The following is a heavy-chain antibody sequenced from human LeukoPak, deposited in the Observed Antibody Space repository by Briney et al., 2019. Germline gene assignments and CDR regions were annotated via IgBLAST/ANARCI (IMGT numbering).Heavy chain of an antibody. CDR3: ARDSKAFEDTAPDY. V-gene: IGHV3-30-3*01. CDR2: ISYDGSNK. D-gene: IGHD5-18*01. Sequence: PGGSLRLSCAASGFTFSSYAMHWVRQAPGKGLEWVAVISYDGSNKYYADSVRGRFTISRDNSKNTLYLQMNSLRAEDTAVYYCARDSKAFEDTAPDYWGQGTLVTVSS. J-gene: IGHJ4*02. CDR1: GFTFSSYA.